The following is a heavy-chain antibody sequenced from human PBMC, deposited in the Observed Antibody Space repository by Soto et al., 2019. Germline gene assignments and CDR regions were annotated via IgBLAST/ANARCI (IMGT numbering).Heavy chain of an antibody. V-gene: IGHV5-51*01. D-gene: IGHD6-19*01. CDR1: GYSFTSDW. CDR2: IYPGDSDI. Sequence: PGESLKISCKGSGYSFTSDWIGWVRQMPGKGLEWIGIIYPGDSDIRYSPSFQGQVTISADKSINTAYLQWSSLKASDTAMYFCARFYSRGLYYFDYWGQGTLVTVS. J-gene: IGHJ4*02. CDR3: ARFYSRGLYYFDY.